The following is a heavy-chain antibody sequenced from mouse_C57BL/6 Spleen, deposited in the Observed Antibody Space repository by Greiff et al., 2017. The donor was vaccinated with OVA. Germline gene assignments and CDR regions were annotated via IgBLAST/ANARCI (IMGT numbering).Heavy chain of an antibody. CDR2: ISSGSSTI. Sequence: EVMLVESGGGLVKPGGSLKLSCAASGFTFSDYGMHWVRQAPEKGLEWVAYISSGSSTIYYADTVKGRFTISRDNAKNTLFLQMTSLRSEDTAMYYCARRDYYRSSYYAMDYWGQGTSVTVSS. CDR1: GFTFSDYG. J-gene: IGHJ4*01. CDR3: ARRDYYRSSYYAMDY. D-gene: IGHD1-1*01. V-gene: IGHV5-17*01.